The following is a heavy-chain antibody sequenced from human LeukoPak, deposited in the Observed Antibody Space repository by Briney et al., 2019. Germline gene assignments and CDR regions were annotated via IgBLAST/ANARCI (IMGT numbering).Heavy chain of an antibody. V-gene: IGHV1-18*01. CDR2: ISAYNGDT. D-gene: IGHD6-13*01. CDR1: GFTFTSHG. CDR3: ARKQTSLPLDS. J-gene: IGHJ4*02. Sequence: GASVKVSCKASGFTFTSHGFTWVRQAPGQGLEWMGWISAYNGDTHSAERFQGRVTLTTDTSTSTAYMELRSLRSDDTAVYYCARKQTSLPLDSWGQGTLVTVSS.